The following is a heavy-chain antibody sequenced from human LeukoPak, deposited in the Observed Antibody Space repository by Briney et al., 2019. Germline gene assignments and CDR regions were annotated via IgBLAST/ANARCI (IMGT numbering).Heavy chain of an antibody. CDR2: MNPNSGNT. Sequence: GASVKVSCKASGYTFTSYDINWVRQATGQGLEWMAWMNPNSGNTGYAQKFQGRVTMTRNTSISTAYMELSSLRSEDTAVYYCARVYCGGDCFYYYYYGMDVWGQGTTVTVSS. D-gene: IGHD2-21*02. CDR3: ARVYCGGDCFYYYYYGMDV. J-gene: IGHJ6*02. V-gene: IGHV1-8*01. CDR1: GYTFTSYD.